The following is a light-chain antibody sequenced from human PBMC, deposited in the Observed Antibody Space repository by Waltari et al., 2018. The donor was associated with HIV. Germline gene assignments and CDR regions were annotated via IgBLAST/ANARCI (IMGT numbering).Light chain of an antibody. CDR1: QIIDYW. J-gene: IGKJ2*01. Sequence: DVQMTQSPYTLSASVGDRVSITCRASQIIDYWLAWYQQKPGQPPNLLIYKTSYLESGVPTRFSGSGSGADFTLTIDGLQPEDFATYYCQQYNSHSYTFGQGTKLDIK. CDR3: QQYNSHSYT. CDR2: KTS. V-gene: IGKV1-5*03.